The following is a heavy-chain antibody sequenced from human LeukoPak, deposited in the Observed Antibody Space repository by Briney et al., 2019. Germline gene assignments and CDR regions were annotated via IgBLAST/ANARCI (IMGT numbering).Heavy chain of an antibody. D-gene: IGHD2-2*01. CDR1: GGTFSSYA. CDR3: ARVRSTSNYGARGRNWFDP. CDR2: IIPIFGTA. V-gene: IGHV1-69*05. Sequence: SVKVSCKASGGTFSSYAISWVRQAPGQGLEWMGGIIPIFGTANYAQKFQGRVTITTDESTSTAYMELSSLRSEDTAAYYCARVRSTSNYGARGRNWFDPWGQGTLVTVSS. J-gene: IGHJ5*02.